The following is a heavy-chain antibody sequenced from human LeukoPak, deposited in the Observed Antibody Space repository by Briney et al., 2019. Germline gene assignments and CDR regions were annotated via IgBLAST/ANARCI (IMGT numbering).Heavy chain of an antibody. CDR3: AKDFLGYYGSGSYYVQRFFDY. V-gene: IGHV3-23*01. CDR2: ITGSGGST. D-gene: IGHD3-10*01. Sequence: GGSLRLSCAASGFTFSSYAMSWVRQAPGKRLEWVSAITGSGGSTYYADSVKGRFTISRGNSKNTLYLQMKSLRAEDTAVYYCAKDFLGYYGSGSYYVQRFFDYWGQGTLVTVSS. CDR1: GFTFSSYA. J-gene: IGHJ4*02.